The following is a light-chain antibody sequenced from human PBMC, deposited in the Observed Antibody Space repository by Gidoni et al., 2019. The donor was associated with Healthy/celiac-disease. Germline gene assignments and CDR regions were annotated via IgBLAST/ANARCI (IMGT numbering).Light chain of an antibody. CDR3: MQALQTPVYT. CDR1: QSLLHSNGYNY. J-gene: IGKJ2*01. V-gene: IGKV2-28*01. CDR2: LGS. Sequence: DIVMTQSPLSLPVTPGEPASISCRSSQSLLHSNGYNYLDWYLQKPGQSPQLLIYLGSNRASGVPDRFSGSGSGTDFTLKISRVEAEDVGVYYCMQALQTPVYTCXQXTKLEIK.